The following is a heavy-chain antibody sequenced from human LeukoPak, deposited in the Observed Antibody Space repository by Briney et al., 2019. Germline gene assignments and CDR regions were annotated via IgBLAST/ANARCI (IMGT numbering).Heavy chain of an antibody. CDR1: GGSFSGYY. V-gene: IGHV4-34*01. J-gene: IGHJ3*02. CDR2: INHSGST. Sequence: SETLSLTCAVYGGSFSGYYWSCIRQPPGKGLEWIGEINHSGSTNYNPSLKSRVTISVDTSKNQFSLKLSSVTAADTAVYYCQAGCSGGSCYDNDAFDIWGQGTMVTVSS. CDR3: QAGCSGGSCYDNDAFDI. D-gene: IGHD2-15*01.